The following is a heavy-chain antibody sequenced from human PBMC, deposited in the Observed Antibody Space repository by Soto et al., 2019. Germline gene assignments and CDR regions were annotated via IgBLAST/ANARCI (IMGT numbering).Heavy chain of an antibody. J-gene: IGHJ4*02. D-gene: IGHD6-19*01. CDR3: ARAVGDPLYYLDY. Sequence: QVQLQESGPGLVRPSETLSLTCTVSSDSISSYYWIWIRQSPGKGLECIGYTDYSGNTNYNPSLKSRVTISGDTSKNQFSLRLSSVTAADTDVYYCARAVGDPLYYLDYWGQGTLVTVSS. CDR1: SDSISSYY. CDR2: TDYSGNT. V-gene: IGHV4-59*08.